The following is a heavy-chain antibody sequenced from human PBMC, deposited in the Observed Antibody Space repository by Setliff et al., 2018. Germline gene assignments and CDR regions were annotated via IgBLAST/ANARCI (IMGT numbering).Heavy chain of an antibody. CDR3: ARVPHIWFGDLVTFDDAFDV. CDR2: INHSGST. D-gene: IGHD3-10*01. V-gene: IGHV4-34*01. Sequence: SETLSLTCTVYGGSFSDHFWSWIRQPPGKGLEWIGEINHSGSTNYNPSLKSRVTISVDASKNQFSLKLTSVTAADTAVYFCARVPHIWFGDLVTFDDAFDVWGQGAMVTVSS. J-gene: IGHJ3*01. CDR1: GGSFSDHF.